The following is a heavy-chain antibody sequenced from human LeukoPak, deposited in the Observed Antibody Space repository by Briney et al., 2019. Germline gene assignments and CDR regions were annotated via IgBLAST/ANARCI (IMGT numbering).Heavy chain of an antibody. Sequence: PGESLRLSCAASGFTFTTYWMSWVRQAPGKGLEWVANIKQDGTERYYVDSVKGRFTISRDNAKNSLYLQMNRMRPEDTAVYYCAKGSLSSRLRYFDSWGQGTLVTVSS. J-gene: IGHJ4*02. CDR3: AKGSLSSRLRYFDS. D-gene: IGHD4-17*01. V-gene: IGHV3-7*01. CDR2: IKQDGTER. CDR1: GFTFTTYW.